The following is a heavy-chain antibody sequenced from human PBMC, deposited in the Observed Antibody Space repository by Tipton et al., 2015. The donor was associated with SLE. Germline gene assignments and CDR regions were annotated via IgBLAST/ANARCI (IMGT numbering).Heavy chain of an antibody. Sequence: QLVQSGAEVKKPGASVKVSCKSFGYTFTSYGISWVRQAPGQGLEWVGWISGYNGNTNYAQKLQGRVTMTTDTSTSTAYMELKSLRSDDTAVYYCARATLTMVRGVHACDIWGQGTMVTVSS. J-gene: IGHJ3*02. D-gene: IGHD3-10*01. V-gene: IGHV1-18*01. CDR3: ARATLTMVRGVHACDI. CDR2: ISGYNGNT. CDR1: GYTFTSYG.